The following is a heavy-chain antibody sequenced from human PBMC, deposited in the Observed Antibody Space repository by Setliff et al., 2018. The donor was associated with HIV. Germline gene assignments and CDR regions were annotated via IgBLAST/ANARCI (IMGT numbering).Heavy chain of an antibody. J-gene: IGHJ6*02. V-gene: IGHV1-69*05. CDR2: SIPLFGTT. CDR3: AKGGVCTSTGCGGIYYYGMDL. CDR1: GDTFNNCA. Sequence: GASVKVSCKASGDTFNNCAVTWVRQAPGQGLEWMGGSIPLFGTTNYAQKFQGRVKLTTDELMNTAYMELSSLRFGYTAVYYCAKGGVCTSTGCGGIYYYGMDLWSQGTTVTVSS. D-gene: IGHD2-2*01.